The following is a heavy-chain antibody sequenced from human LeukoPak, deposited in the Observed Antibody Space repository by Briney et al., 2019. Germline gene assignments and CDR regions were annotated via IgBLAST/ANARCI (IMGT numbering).Heavy chain of an antibody. CDR2: ISSSSSYI. J-gene: IGHJ4*02. CDR3: ARDKVAAAPGDY. Sequence: GGSLRLSCAASGFFFSNYWMSWVRQAPGKGLEWVSSISSSSSYISYADSMRGRFTISRDNAKNSLYLQMNSLRAEDTAVYYCARDKVAAAPGDYWGQGTLVTVSS. V-gene: IGHV3-21*01. CDR1: GFFFSNYW. D-gene: IGHD2-2*01.